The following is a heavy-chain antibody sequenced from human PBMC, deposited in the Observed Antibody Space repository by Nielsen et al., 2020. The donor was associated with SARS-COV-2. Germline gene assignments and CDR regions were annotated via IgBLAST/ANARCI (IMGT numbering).Heavy chain of an antibody. CDR2: ISAYNGNT. D-gene: IGHD2-2*01. J-gene: IGHJ6*02. V-gene: IGHV1-18*04. Sequence: ASVKVSCKASGYTFTDYYMHWVRQAPGQGLEWMGWISAYNGNTNYAQKLQGRVTMTTDTSTSTAYMELRSPRSDDTAVYYCAREPDPDIVVVPAAIDGMDVWGQGTTVTVSS. CDR1: GYTFTDYY. CDR3: AREPDPDIVVVPAAIDGMDV.